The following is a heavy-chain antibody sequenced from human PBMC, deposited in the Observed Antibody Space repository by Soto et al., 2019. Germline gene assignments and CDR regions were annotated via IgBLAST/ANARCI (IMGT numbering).Heavy chain of an antibody. Sequence: QVHLVESGGGVVQPGTSLRLSCAASGFSFSIFGMHWVRQAPGKGLEWVAGIWYDGSNKYYADSVKGRFSISRDTSKNTLYRQMNSLRAEDTAVYYCARDDKDEYGADRGGFGCWGQGTLVTVSS. CDR1: GFSFSIFG. CDR2: IWYDGSNK. J-gene: IGHJ4*02. D-gene: IGHD2-8*01. CDR3: ARDDKDEYGADRGGFGC. V-gene: IGHV3-33*01.